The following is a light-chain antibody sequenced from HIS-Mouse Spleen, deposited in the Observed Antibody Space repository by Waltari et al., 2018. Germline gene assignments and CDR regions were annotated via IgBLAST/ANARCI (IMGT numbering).Light chain of an antibody. J-gene: IGKJ3*01. V-gene: IGKV3-20*01. CDR2: GAS. CDR1: QSVSSSY. Sequence: EIVLTQSPGTLSLSPGERATLSCRASQSVSSSYLAWYQQKPGQPPRLLIYGASSRAPGIPDRFSGSGSGTDFTLTISRLEPEDVAVYYCQQYGSSPLTFGPGTKVDIK. CDR3: QQYGSSPLT.